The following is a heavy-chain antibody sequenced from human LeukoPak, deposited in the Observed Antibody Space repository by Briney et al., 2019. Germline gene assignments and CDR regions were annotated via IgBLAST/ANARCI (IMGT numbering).Heavy chain of an antibody. V-gene: IGHV4-38-2*01. D-gene: IGHD4-17*01. J-gene: IGHJ5*02. CDR3: ARHLPLTTDEFDP. CDR2: IYHSGST. Sequence: SETLSLTCAVSGYSISSGYYWGWIRQPPGKGLEWIGSIYHSGSTYYNPSLKSRVTISVDTSKNQFSLKLSSVTAADTAVYYCARHLPLTTDEFDPWGQGTLVTVPS. CDR1: GYSISSGYY.